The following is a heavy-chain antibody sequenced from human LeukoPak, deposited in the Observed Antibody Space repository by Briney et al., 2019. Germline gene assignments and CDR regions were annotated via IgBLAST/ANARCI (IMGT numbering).Heavy chain of an antibody. V-gene: IGHV3-74*01. CDR3: AREGSGSLDY. CDR2: INVDGTST. CDR1: GFSFSTYW. Sequence: PGGSLRLSCAASGFSFSTYWMHWVRQAPGKGVVWVSRINVDGTSTSYADSVKDRFTISRDNAKNTLYLQMNSLRADDTAMYYCAREGSGSLDYWGQGTLVTVSS. J-gene: IGHJ4*02. D-gene: IGHD1-26*01.